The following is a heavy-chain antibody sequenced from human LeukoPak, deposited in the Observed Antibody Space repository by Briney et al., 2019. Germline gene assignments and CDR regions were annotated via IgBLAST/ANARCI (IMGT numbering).Heavy chain of an antibody. CDR2: IYHSGST. J-gene: IGHJ4*02. CDR3: ARVTYSSSSPGLDY. D-gene: IGHD6-6*01. Sequence: SETLSLTCTVSGGSISSGYYWGWIRQPPGKGLEWIGSIYHSGSTYYNPSLKSRVTISVDTFKNQFSLKLSSVTAADTAVYYCARVTYSSSSPGLDYWGQGTLVTVSS. CDR1: GGSISSGYY. V-gene: IGHV4-38-2*02.